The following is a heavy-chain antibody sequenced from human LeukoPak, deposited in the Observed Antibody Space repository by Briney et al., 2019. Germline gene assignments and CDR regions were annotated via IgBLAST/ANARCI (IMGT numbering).Heavy chain of an antibody. D-gene: IGHD6-6*01. CDR3: ATDANSSFDY. CDR1: GYTLTELS. J-gene: IGHJ4*02. V-gene: IGHV1-24*01. CDR2: FDPEDGET. Sequence: ASVKVSCKVSGYTLTELSMHWVRQAPGKGLEWMGGFDPEDGETIYAQKFQGRVTMTEDTPTDTAYMELSSLRSEGTAVYYCATDANSSFDYWGQGTLVTVSS.